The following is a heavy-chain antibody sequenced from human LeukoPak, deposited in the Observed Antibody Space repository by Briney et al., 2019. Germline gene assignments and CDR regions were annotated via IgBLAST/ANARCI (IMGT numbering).Heavy chain of an antibody. J-gene: IGHJ3*02. CDR1: GYTFTGYY. V-gene: IGHV1-2*06. CDR2: INPNSGGT. CDR3: ARESPEDAFDI. Sequence: ASVEVSCKPSGYTFTGYYIHWVRQAPGQGLEWMGRINPNSGGTNYAQKFQDRVTMTRDTSMSTAYIEVSRLRSDDTAVYYCARESPEDAFDIWGQGTTVTVSS.